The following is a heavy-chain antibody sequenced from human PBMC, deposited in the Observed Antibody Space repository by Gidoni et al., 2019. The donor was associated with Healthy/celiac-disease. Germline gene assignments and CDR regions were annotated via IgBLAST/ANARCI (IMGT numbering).Heavy chain of an antibody. V-gene: IGHV3-23*04. CDR2: ISGSGGST. Sequence: EVQLVESGGGLVQPGGSLRLSCAASGCTFSSYAMCWVRQAPGKGLEWVSAISGSGGSTYYADAVKGRFTISRDNSKNTLYLQMNSLRAEDTAVYYCAKGQAGYYSPYDYWGQGTLVTVSS. CDR3: AKGQAGYYSPYDY. D-gene: IGHD3-22*01. J-gene: IGHJ4*02. CDR1: GCTFSSYA.